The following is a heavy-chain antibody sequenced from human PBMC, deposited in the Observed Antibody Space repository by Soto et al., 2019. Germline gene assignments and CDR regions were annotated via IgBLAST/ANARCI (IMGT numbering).Heavy chain of an antibody. Sequence: PGGSLRLSCGASGFTFSSYLMDWVRQAPGKGLEWVANIKKDRNERYYVDSVKGRFTISRDNGKNSLYLQMNSLRVEDTAVYYCARLISGSYYYSYGMDVWGQGTTVTVSS. CDR2: IKKDRNER. J-gene: IGHJ6*02. CDR1: GFTFSSYL. V-gene: IGHV3-7*01. CDR3: ARLISGSYYYSYGMDV. D-gene: IGHD3-10*01.